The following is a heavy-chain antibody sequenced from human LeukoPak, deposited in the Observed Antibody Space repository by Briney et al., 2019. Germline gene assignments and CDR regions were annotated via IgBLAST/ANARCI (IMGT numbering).Heavy chain of an antibody. D-gene: IGHD5-18*01. J-gene: IGHJ2*01. Sequence: GGSLRLSCAASGFTFSSYAMHWVRQAPGKGLEWVAVISFDGSNKYYADSVKGRFTISRDDSKNTLDLQMNSLRAEDTAVYYCARGAGGYSYGLGDWYFDLWGRGTLVTVSS. V-gene: IGHV3-30-3*01. CDR3: ARGAGGYSYGLGDWYFDL. CDR2: ISFDGSNK. CDR1: GFTFSSYA.